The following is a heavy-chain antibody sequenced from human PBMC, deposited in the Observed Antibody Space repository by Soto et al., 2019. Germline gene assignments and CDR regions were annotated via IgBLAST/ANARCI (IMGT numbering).Heavy chain of an antibody. CDR1: GDSIRSYD. CDR3: ARGVASSSRTSLIY. J-gene: IGHJ4*02. CDR2: IYYSGST. V-gene: IGHV4-59*01. Sequence: SETLSLTCPVSGDSIRSYDLSWIRQPPGKGLEWIGYIYYSGSTNYNPSLKSRVTMSIDTTKNQFSLKLSSVTAADTAIYYCARGVASSSRTSLIYWGQGALVTV. D-gene: IGHD6-13*01.